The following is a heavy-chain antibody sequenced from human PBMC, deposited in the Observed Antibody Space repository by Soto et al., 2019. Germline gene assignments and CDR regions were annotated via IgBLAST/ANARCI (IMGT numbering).Heavy chain of an antibody. CDR1: GLTFTKSG. V-gene: IGHV3-23*01. J-gene: IGHJ4*02. D-gene: IGHD6-13*01. CDR2: IGGSGRKT. Sequence: GGSLRLSSAASGLTFTKSGMSWVRQAPGKGLEWVAGIGGSGRKTYYADSVKGRFSISRDNSKNSLFLQMNSLSADDTAIYYCAKDGLSDSPSAIDYWGLGTLVTVSS. CDR3: AKDGLSDSPSAIDY.